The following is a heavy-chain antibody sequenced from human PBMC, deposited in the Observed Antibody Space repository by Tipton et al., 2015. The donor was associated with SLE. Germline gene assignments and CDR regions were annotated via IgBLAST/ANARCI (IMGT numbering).Heavy chain of an antibody. CDR1: GFTFSTYA. D-gene: IGHD4-23*01. J-gene: IGHJ2*01. CDR2: ISGTGSVT. V-gene: IGHV3-23*01. Sequence: SLRLSCAASGFTFSTYAMTWVRQVPGKGLEWVSGISGTGSVTHYADSVKGRFTISRDNSKNTVDLQMNSLTAGDTAVYYCARQRVVNGFFELWGRGTLAAVSS. CDR3: ARQRVVNGFFEL.